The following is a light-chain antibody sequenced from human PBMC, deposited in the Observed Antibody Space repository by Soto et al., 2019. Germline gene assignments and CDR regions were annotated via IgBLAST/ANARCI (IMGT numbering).Light chain of an antibody. Sequence: EIFLTQSPDTLSLSPGERAPLTRRASQSVTNYIAWYHQRPGQPPRLLIYDASNRATGVPARFSGTRSETDCTLTISDVEPADSGLYDCQRRLNWAPGFGQGTKVEIK. J-gene: IGKJ1*01. CDR3: QRRLNWAPG. CDR1: QSVTNY. V-gene: IGKV3-11*01. CDR2: DAS.